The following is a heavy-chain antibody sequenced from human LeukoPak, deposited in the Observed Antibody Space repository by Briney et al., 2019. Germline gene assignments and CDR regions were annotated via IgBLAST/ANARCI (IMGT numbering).Heavy chain of an antibody. V-gene: IGHV1-18*01. Sequence: ASVKVSCKASGYTFTSYGISWVRQAPGQGLEWMGWISAYNGNTNYAQKLQGRVTMTTDTSTSTAYMELRSLRSDDTAVYYCARVIDCSSTSCYSDYYYYGMDVWGQGATVTVSS. J-gene: IGHJ6*02. CDR1: GYTFTSYG. D-gene: IGHD2-2*02. CDR2: ISAYNGNT. CDR3: ARVIDCSSTSCYSDYYYYGMDV.